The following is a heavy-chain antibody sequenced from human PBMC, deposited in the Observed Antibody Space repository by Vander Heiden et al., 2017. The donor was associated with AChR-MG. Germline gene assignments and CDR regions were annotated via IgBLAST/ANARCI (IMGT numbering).Heavy chain of an antibody. V-gene: IGHV3-9*01. CDR3: AKDQGGQGITGTGGDAFDI. J-gene: IGHJ3*02. CDR1: GFTFDDYA. Sequence: EVQLVESGGGLVQPGRSLRPSCAASGFTFDDYAMHGVRQGPGKGLGWVSGISWNSGSIGYADSVKGRFIISRDNAKNSLYLQMNSLRAEDTALYYCAKDQGGQGITGTGGDAFDIWGQGTMVTVSS. CDR2: ISWNSGSI. D-gene: IGHD1-20*01.